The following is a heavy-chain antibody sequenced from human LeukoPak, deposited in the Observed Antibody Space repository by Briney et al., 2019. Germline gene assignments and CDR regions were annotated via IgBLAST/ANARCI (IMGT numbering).Heavy chain of an antibody. CDR3: ASRRVAGGY. D-gene: IGHD2-15*01. Sequence: GGSLRLSCAVSGFTFSDYYMSWIRQAPGKGLEWVSYISSGGSTISHADSVKGRFTISRDNAKNSLYLQMNSLRAEDTAVYYCASRRVAGGYWGQGTLVTVSS. CDR2: ISSGGSTI. V-gene: IGHV3-11*04. J-gene: IGHJ4*02. CDR1: GFTFSDYY.